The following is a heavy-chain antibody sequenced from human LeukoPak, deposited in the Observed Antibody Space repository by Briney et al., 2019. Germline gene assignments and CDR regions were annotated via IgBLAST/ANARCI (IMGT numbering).Heavy chain of an antibody. CDR3: ARDPTYLRVWDIVVVPAAMPDYYYYYGMDV. J-gene: IGHJ6*02. CDR2: IIPILGIA. D-gene: IGHD2-2*01. CDR1: GGTFSSYA. V-gene: IGHV1-69*04. Sequence: SVKVSCKASGGTFSSYAISWVRQAPGQGLEWMGRIIPILGIANYAQKFQGRVTITADKSTSTAYMELSSLRSEDTAVYYCARDPTYLRVWDIVVVPAAMPDYYYYYGMDVWGQGTTVTVSS.